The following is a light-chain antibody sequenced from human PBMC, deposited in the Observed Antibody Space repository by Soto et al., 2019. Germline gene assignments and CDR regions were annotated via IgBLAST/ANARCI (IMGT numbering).Light chain of an antibody. CDR3: TSYADTRNFGVV. Sequence: QSALTQPRSVSGSPGQSVTISCTGTSSDVGGYNYVSWYQQHPGKAPKLMIYEVNKRPSGVPDRFSGSKSDNTASLTVSGLQAEDEADYYCTSYADTRNFGVVFGGGTKLTVL. CDR1: SSDVGGYNY. V-gene: IGLV2-11*01. CDR2: EVN. J-gene: IGLJ2*01.